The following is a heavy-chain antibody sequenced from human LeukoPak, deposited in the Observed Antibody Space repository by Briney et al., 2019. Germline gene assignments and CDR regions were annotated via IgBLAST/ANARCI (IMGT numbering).Heavy chain of an antibody. D-gene: IGHD6-13*01. CDR2: IYYSGST. Sequence: SETLSLTCTVSGGSISSYYWSWIRQPPGKGLEWIGYIYYSGSTNYNPSLKSRVTISVDTSKNQFSLKLSSVTAADTAVYYCARGGRYSSSWFRAEYFQHWGQGTLVTVSS. CDR1: GGSISSYY. J-gene: IGHJ1*01. V-gene: IGHV4-59*01. CDR3: ARGGRYSSSWFRAEYFQH.